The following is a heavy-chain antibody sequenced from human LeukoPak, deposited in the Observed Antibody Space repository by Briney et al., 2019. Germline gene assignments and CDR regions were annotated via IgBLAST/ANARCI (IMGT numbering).Heavy chain of an antibody. Sequence: SETLSLTCTVSGGSISSYYWSWIRQPPGKGLEWIGYIYYSGSTNYNPSLKSRVTISVDTSKNQFSLKLSSVTAADTAVYYCARERIAARRNWFAPWGQGTLVTVSS. D-gene: IGHD6-6*01. CDR3: ARERIAARRNWFAP. V-gene: IGHV4-59*01. CDR2: IYYSGST. CDR1: GGSISSYY. J-gene: IGHJ5*02.